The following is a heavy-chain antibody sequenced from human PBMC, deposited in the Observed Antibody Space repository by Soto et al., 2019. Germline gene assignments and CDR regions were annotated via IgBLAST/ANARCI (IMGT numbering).Heavy chain of an antibody. CDR3: ARGTDYGDHGGWLDP. D-gene: IGHD4-17*01. CDR1: GGTFSSYT. J-gene: IGHJ5*02. V-gene: IGHV1-69*06. CDR2: ITPLFGTT. Sequence: QVQLVQSGAEVEKPGSSVKVSCKPSGGTFSSYTVSWVRQAPGQGLEWMGGITPLFGTTTYAQKFQGILPIAEGISTSTAYMDRSSVISDDTALYYCARGTDYGDHGGWLDPLGQGALVTVSS.